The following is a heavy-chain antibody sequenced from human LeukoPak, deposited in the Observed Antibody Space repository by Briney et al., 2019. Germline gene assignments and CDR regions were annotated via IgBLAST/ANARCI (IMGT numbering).Heavy chain of an antibody. V-gene: IGHV3-33*01. CDR3: AREDYYDSSGFGGGY. J-gene: IGHJ4*02. CDR1: GFTFRSHG. CDR2: IWYDGSNE. D-gene: IGHD3-22*01. Sequence: GGSLRLSCAASGFTFRSHGMHWVRQAPGKGLEWVAGIWYDGSNEDYADSVKGRFTISRDNSKNTLYLQMNSLRVEDTAVYYCAREDYYDSSGFGGGYWGQGTLVTVSS.